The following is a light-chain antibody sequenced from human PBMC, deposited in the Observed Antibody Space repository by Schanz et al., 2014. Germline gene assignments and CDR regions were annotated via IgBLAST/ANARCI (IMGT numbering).Light chain of an antibody. J-gene: IGKJ2*01. CDR1: HSVGNS. Sequence: EIVLTQSPATLSLSPGERATLSCRASHSVGNSLAWYQQRPGQAPGLLIYDASKRATGIPARFSGSGSGTDFTLPISSLEPEDFAVYYCHHRASWPRTFGQGTKLEIK. CDR3: HHRASWPRT. V-gene: IGKV3-11*01. CDR2: DAS.